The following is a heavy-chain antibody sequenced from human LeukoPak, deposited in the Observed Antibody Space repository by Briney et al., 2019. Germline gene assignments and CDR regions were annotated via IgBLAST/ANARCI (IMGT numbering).Heavy chain of an antibody. CDR3: ARAVAKKEWFDP. CDR1: GFSFSSYD. D-gene: IGHD5-12*01. Sequence: GGSLRLSCAASGFSFSSYDMHWVRHGTGKGLEWVSGIGTVGDAYYVGSVKGRFTISRENAKNTLYLQMNSLRAGDTAVYHCARAVAKKEWFDPWGQGTLVTVSS. CDR2: IGTVGDA. J-gene: IGHJ5*02. V-gene: IGHV3-13*01.